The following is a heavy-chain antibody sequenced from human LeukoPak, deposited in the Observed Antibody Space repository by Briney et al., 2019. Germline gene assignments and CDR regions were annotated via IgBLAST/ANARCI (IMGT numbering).Heavy chain of an antibody. CDR2: ISDSGDNT. D-gene: IGHD4-17*01. V-gene: IGHV3-23*01. J-gene: IGHJ4*02. Sequence: GGSLRLSCAASGFTFSSYAMNWVRQAPGKGLEWVSTISDSGDNTYYADSVKGRFTISRDNSKRTLYVLMSSLGAEDTAIYYCAKGDYGGYPHYFDYWGQGTLVTVSS. CDR3: AKGDYGGYPHYFDY. CDR1: GFTFSSYA.